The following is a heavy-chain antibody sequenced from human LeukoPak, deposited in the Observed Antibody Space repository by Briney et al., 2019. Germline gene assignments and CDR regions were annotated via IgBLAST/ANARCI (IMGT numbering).Heavy chain of an antibody. Sequence: GGSLRLPCAASGFTFSSYWMHWVRQAPGKGLVWVSRINSDGSSTSYADSVKGRFTISRDNAKNTLYLQMNSLRAEDTAVYYCARDSNDYGDYLDYWGQGTLVTVSS. CDR2: INSDGSST. CDR1: GFTFSSYW. V-gene: IGHV3-74*01. J-gene: IGHJ4*02. D-gene: IGHD4-17*01. CDR3: ARDSNDYGDYLDY.